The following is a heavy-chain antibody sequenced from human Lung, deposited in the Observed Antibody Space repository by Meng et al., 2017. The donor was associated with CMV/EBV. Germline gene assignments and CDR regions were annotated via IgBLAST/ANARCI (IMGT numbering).Heavy chain of an antibody. V-gene: IGHV3-69-1*01. J-gene: IGHJ6*02. CDR2: ISSSYAV. CDR1: GFRFSDYY. Sequence: GGSLRLSCAASGFRFSDYYMTWIRQAPGKALEWVSYISSSYAVDYADSLKGRFTISRDNAKNSMYLQMNSLRAEDTAIYYCARVLLDVRGWYYQGMDVWGQGTTVTVSS. D-gene: IGHD6-19*01. CDR3: ARVLLDVRGWYYQGMDV.